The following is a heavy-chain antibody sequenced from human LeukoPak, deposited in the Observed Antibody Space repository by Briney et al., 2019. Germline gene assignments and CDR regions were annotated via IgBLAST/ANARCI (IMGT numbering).Heavy chain of an antibody. D-gene: IGHD3-3*01. J-gene: IGHJ5*02. CDR1: GYSISSGYY. CDR3: ARARRYSSLGYYDFPLDP. V-gene: IGHV4-38-2*02. Sequence: SETLSLTCTVSGYSISSGYYWGWIRQPPGKGLEWIGSIYHSGSTYYNPSLKSRVTISVDTSKNQFSLKLSSVTAADTAVYYCARARRYSSLGYYDFPLDPWGQGTLVTVSS. CDR2: IYHSGST.